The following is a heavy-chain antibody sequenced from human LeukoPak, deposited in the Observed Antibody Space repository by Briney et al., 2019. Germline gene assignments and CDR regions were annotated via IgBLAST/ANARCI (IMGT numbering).Heavy chain of an antibody. CDR2: INHSGNT. CDR1: GGSFSTYY. J-gene: IGHJ2*01. CDR3: ARVSGRFTWYFDL. V-gene: IGHV4-34*01. Sequence: SETLSLTCAVYGGSFSTYYWSWIRQPPGKGLEWIGEINHSGNTNYNPSLKSRLTISVDTSKNQFSLKLSSVTAADTAVYYCARVSGRFTWYFDLWGRGTLVTVSS.